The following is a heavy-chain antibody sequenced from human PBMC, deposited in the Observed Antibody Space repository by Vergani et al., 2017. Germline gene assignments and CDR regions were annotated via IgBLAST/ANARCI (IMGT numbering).Heavy chain of an antibody. V-gene: IGHV5-51*04. D-gene: IGHD5-18*01. CDR3: ARQGYSYGSYNYNYRDV. J-gene: IGHJ6*03. Sequence: EVQLVQSGAEVKKPGVSLKISCKGSGYSFTSYWIGWVRQLPGKGLEWMGIISPGDSDTRYSPSFQGQVTISADKPISTAYLQWSSLKASDTAMYYCARQGYSYGSYNYNYRDVWGKGTTVTVSS. CDR2: ISPGDSDT. CDR1: GYSFTSYW.